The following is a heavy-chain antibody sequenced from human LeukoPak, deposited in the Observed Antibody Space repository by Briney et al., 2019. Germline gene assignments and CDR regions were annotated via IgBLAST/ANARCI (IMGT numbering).Heavy chain of an antibody. CDR2: INHSGST. CDR3: ARIRVRGVIITTYYGMDV. V-gene: IGHV4-34*01. Sequence: PSETLSLTCAVYGGSFSGYYWSWIRQPPGKGLEWIGEINHSGSTNYNPSLKSRVTISVDTSKNQFSLKLSSVTAADTAVYYCARIRVRGVIITTYYGMDVRGQGTTVTVSS. J-gene: IGHJ6*02. CDR1: GGSFSGYY. D-gene: IGHD3-10*01.